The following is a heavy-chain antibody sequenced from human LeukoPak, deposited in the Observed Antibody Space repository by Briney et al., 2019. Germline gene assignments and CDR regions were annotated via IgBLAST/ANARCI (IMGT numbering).Heavy chain of an antibody. J-gene: IGHJ3*02. Sequence: GGSLRLSCAASGFTFSNYNMNWVRQAPGKGLEWVSSISSGSSYIYYADSVKGRFTISRDNSKNTLYLQMNSLRAEDTAVYYCARDNSSLGAFDIWGQGTMVTVPS. CDR1: GFTFSNYN. CDR3: ARDNSSLGAFDI. V-gene: IGHV3-21*01. CDR2: ISSGSSYI. D-gene: IGHD6-19*01.